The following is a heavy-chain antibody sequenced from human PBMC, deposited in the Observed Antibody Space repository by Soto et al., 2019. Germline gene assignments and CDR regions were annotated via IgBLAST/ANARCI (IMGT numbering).Heavy chain of an antibody. CDR1: GFTFSSYG. CDR3: ANAYCSSASCFIDY. V-gene: IGHV3-30*18. Sequence: PGGSLRLSCAASGFTFSSYGMHWVRQAPGKGLEWVAVISYDGSNKYYADSVKGRFTISRDNSKNTLYVQMNSLRTEDTAVYYCANAYCSSASCFIDYWGPGTLVTVSS. J-gene: IGHJ4*01. D-gene: IGHD2-2*01. CDR2: ISYDGSNK.